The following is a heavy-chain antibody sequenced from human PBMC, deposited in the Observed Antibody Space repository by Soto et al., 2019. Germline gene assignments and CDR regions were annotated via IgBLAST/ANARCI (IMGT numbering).Heavy chain of an antibody. CDR2: IYYNGNN. CDR1: GASLSSGDYY. J-gene: IGHJ4*02. V-gene: IGHV4-30-4*01. D-gene: IGHD2-21*02. CDR3: ARERRGGDSDGGVDY. Sequence: QVQLQESGPGLVRPSQTLSLTCIVSGASLSSGDYYWRWIRQPPGKGLEWIAFIYYNGNNFYNPALKRQVTVAIDTSNNRFPLKVRSVTAADTAVYYCARERRGGDSDGGVDYWGQGTLVTVSS.